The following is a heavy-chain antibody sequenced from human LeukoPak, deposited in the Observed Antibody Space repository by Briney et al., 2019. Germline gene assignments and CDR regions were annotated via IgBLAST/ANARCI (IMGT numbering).Heavy chain of an antibody. CDR3: ARDPSSHYDFWSGYTGSEERWFDP. D-gene: IGHD3-3*01. V-gene: IGHV3-21*01. J-gene: IGHJ5*02. CDR2: ISSSSSYI. CDR1: GFTFSSYS. Sequence: PGGSLRLSCAASGFTFSSYSMNWVRQAPGKGLEWVSSISSSSSYIYYADSVKGRFTISRDNAKNSLYLQMNSLRAEDTAVYYCARDPSSHYDFWSGYTGSEERWFDPWGQGTLVTVSS.